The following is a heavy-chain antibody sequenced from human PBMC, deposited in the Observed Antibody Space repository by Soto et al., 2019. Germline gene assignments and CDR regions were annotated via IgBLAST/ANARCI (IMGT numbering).Heavy chain of an antibody. CDR2: ISYDGSNK. CDR3: AKDLGDSSGWYYYYYGMDV. J-gene: IGHJ6*02. CDR1: GFTFSSYG. D-gene: IGHD6-19*01. V-gene: IGHV3-30*18. Sequence: QVQLVESGGGVVQPGRSLRLSCAASGFTFSSYGMHWVRQAPGKGLEWVAVISYDGSNKYYADSVKGRFTISRDNSKNTLYLQMNSLRAEDTAVYYCAKDLGDSSGWYYYYYGMDVWGQGTTVTVSS.